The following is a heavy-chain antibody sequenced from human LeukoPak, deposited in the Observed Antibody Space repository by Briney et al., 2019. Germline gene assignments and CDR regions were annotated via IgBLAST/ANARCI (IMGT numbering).Heavy chain of an antibody. J-gene: IGHJ4*02. Sequence: SETLSLTCTVSGGSISSSSHYWGWIRQPPGKGLEWIGSVYYNGDTYYNPSLKSRAITSVDTSRNQFSLRLSSVTAADMAIYYCAIHKAYSDYVSDWGQGTLVTVSS. V-gene: IGHV4-39*01. CDR2: VYYNGDT. CDR3: AIHKAYSDYVSD. D-gene: IGHD4-11*01. CDR1: GGSISSSSHY.